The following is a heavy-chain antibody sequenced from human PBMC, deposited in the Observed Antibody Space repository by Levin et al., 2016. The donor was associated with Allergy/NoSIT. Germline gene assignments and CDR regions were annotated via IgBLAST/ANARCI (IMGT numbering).Heavy chain of an antibody. J-gene: IGHJ6*02. D-gene: IGHD2-2*01. Sequence: WVRQAPGQGLEWMGWISAYNGNTNYAQKLQGRVTMTTDTSTSAAYMELRSLRSDDTAVYYCARDVVCSTSCYNYYYYGMDVWGQGTTVTVSS. V-gene: IGHV1-18*01. CDR3: ARDVVCSTSCYNYYYYGMDV. CDR2: ISAYNGNT.